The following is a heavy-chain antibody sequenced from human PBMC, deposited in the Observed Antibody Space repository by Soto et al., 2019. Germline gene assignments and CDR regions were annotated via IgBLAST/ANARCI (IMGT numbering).Heavy chain of an antibody. CDR1: GGSISSGDYY. D-gene: IGHD2-15*01. CDR3: ARVLINTANWFDP. CDR2: IYYSGST. Sequence: PSETLSLTCTVSGGSISSGDYYWSWIRQPPGKGLEWIGYIYYSGSTYYNPSLKSRVTISVDTSKNQFSLKPSSVTAADTAVYYCARVLINTANWFDPWGQGTLVTVSS. J-gene: IGHJ5*02. V-gene: IGHV4-30-4*01.